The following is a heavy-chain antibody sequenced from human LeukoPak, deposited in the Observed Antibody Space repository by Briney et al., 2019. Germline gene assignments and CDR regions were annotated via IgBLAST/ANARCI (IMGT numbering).Heavy chain of an antibody. CDR2: ISSSSSTI. V-gene: IGHV3-48*01. J-gene: IGHJ6*02. CDR3: ARDPDGMDV. Sequence: GGSLRLSCAASVFTFSSYSMSRVRQAPWKGREWVSYISSSSSTIYYADSVKGRFTISRDNAKNSLYLQMNSLRAEDTAVYYCARDPDGMDVWGQGTTVTVSS. CDR1: VFTFSSYS.